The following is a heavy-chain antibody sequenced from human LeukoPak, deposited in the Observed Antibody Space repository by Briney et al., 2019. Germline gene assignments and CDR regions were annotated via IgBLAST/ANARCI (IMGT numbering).Heavy chain of an antibody. Sequence: SETLSLTCAVYGGSFSGYYWSWIRQPPGKGLEWIGYIYYSGSTNYNPSLKSRVTISVDTSKNQFSLKLSSVTAADTAAYYCASKVVDDYGDFYFDYWGQGTLVTVSS. D-gene: IGHD4-17*01. J-gene: IGHJ4*02. CDR2: IYYSGST. V-gene: IGHV4-59*01. CDR1: GGSFSGYY. CDR3: ASKVVDDYGDFYFDY.